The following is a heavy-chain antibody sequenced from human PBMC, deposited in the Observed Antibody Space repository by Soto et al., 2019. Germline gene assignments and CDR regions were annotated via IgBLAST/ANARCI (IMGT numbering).Heavy chain of an antibody. Sequence: KTSETLSLTCTVSGDSFSSYYWTWIRQPPGKRLEWVVYIFHTGNTNYNPSLKSQVTISVDTSKNQFSLKLRSVTPADTAVYYCAALDGALDYWGPGTLVTVSS. CDR1: GDSFSSYY. V-gene: IGHV4-59*01. D-gene: IGHD3-10*01. CDR2: IFHTGNT. CDR3: AALDGALDY. J-gene: IGHJ4*02.